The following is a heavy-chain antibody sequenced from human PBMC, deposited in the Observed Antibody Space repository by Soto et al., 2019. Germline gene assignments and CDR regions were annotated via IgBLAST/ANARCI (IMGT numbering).Heavy chain of an antibody. CDR1: GDSISSDDYF. CDR3: ARELCGYSYVPGDVY. Sequence: SETLSLTCTVSGDSISSDDYFCGWIREPTWRGLALIGYISYTGTTYYTPSLESRVSISIDTSKNQFSLELNSVTAADTAVYFCARELCGYSYVPGDVYWGQETLVTVSS. V-gene: IGHV4-30-4*01. D-gene: IGHD5-18*01. CDR2: ISYTGTT. J-gene: IGHJ4*02.